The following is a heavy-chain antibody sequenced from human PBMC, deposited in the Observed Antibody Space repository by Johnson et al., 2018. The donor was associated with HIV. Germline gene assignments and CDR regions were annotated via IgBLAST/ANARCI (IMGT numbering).Heavy chain of an antibody. V-gene: IGHV3-7*02. CDR2: IKQGGSEK. D-gene: IGHD3-16*02. Sequence: VLLVESGGGLVQPGGSLRLSCAASGFTISSYWMSWVRQAPGKGLEWVANIKQGGSEKYFVDSLKVRFIISRDNAKNSLYLQLNNLTTEVTAVYSCAGYFGLGELSYETVDAFDFWGPGTLVTVSS. J-gene: IGHJ3*01. CDR3: AGYFGLGELSYETVDAFDF. CDR1: GFTISSYW.